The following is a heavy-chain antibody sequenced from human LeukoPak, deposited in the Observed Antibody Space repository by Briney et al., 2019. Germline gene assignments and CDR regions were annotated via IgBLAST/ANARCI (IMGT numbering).Heavy chain of an antibody. V-gene: IGHV3-30*18. CDR2: ISYDGSNK. J-gene: IGHJ4*02. CDR1: GFTFSSYG. CDR3: AKEVAATILDY. Sequence: GGSLRLSCAASGFTFSSYGMHWVRQAPGEGLEWVAVISYDGSNKYYADSVKGRFTIPRDNSKNTLYLQMNSLRAEDTAVYYCAKEVAATILDYWGQGTLVTVSS. D-gene: IGHD6-13*01.